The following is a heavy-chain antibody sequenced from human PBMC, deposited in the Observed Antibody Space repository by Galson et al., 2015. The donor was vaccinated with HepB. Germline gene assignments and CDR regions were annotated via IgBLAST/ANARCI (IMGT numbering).Heavy chain of an antibody. D-gene: IGHD3-22*01. V-gene: IGHV1-69*13. CDR2: IIPIFGTA. J-gene: IGHJ1*01. CDR3: ASHSSGYYLAEYFQH. CDR1: GGTFSSRA. Sequence: SVKVSCKASGGTFSSRAISWVRQAPGQGLEWMGGIIPIFGTAIYAQEFQGRVTIIADESTSTVYMELSSLRSEDTAVYYCASHSSGYYLAEYFQHWGQGTLITVSS.